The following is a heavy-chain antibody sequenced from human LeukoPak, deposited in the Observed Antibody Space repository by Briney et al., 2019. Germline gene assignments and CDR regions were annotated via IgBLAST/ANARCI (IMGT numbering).Heavy chain of an antibody. Sequence: SETLSLTCAVSGYSISSGYYWGWIRQPPGKGLEWIGSIYHSGSTYYNPSPKSRVTISVDTSKNQFSLKLSSVTAADTAVYYCARDHIVVANYYFYYYGMDVWGKGTTVTVSS. D-gene: IGHD2-15*01. CDR2: IYHSGST. V-gene: IGHV4-38-2*02. CDR3: ARDHIVVANYYFYYYGMDV. J-gene: IGHJ6*04. CDR1: GYSISSGYY.